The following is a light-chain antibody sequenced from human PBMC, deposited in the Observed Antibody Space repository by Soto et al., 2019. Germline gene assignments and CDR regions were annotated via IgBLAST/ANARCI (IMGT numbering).Light chain of an antibody. CDR2: DVS. Sequence: QSVLTQPASVSGSPGQSITISCTGASGDVGAYNYVSWYQHHPGKAPKLIISDVSIRPSGVSDRFSGSKSGNTASLTISGLQADDEADYYCSSYTTSSTQVFGTGTKLTVL. CDR1: SGDVGAYNY. J-gene: IGLJ1*01. CDR3: SSYTTSSTQV. V-gene: IGLV2-14*01.